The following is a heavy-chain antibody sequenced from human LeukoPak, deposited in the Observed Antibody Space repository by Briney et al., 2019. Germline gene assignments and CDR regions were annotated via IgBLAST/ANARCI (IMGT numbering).Heavy chain of an antibody. CDR1: GYSFSDYS. J-gene: IGHJ3*02. CDR3: ARGYITIFGVASFTFDI. D-gene: IGHD3-3*01. V-gene: IGHV1-2*06. CDR2: ITSNSGGT. Sequence: ASVKVSCKASGYSFSDYSMHWVRQAPGQGLEWMGRITSNSGGTSFAQKFQGRVTMTRDTSINTAYMDLSGLTSDDTAVYYCARGYITIFGVASFTFDIWGQGTMVTVSS.